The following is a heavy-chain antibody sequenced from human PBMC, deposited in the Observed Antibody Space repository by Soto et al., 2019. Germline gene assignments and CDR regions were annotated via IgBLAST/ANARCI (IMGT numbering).Heavy chain of an antibody. V-gene: IGHV1-69*13. Sequence: SVKVSCKASGGTFSSYAISWVRQAPGQGLEWMGGIIPIFGTANYAQKFQGRVTITADESTSTAYIELSSLRSEDTAVYYCARDWDKGYYYGMDVWGQGTTVTVSS. J-gene: IGHJ6*02. CDR3: ARDWDKGYYYGMDV. CDR1: GGTFSSYA. D-gene: IGHD1-26*01. CDR2: IIPIFGTA.